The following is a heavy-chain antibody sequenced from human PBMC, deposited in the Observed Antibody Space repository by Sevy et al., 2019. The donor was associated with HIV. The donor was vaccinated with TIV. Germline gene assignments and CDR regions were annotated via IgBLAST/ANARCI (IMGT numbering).Heavy chain of an antibody. CDR3: AIGDSFPYYDILTGFRSGYYYGMDV. V-gene: IGHV1-8*01. D-gene: IGHD3-9*01. CDR1: GYTFTSYD. CDR2: MNPNSGNT. J-gene: IGHJ6*02. Sequence: ASVKVSCKASGYTFTSYDINWVRQATGQGLEWMGWMNPNSGNTGYAQKFQGRVTMTRNTSISTAYMELSSLRFEDTAVDYCAIGDSFPYYDILTGFRSGYYYGMDVWGQGTTVTVSS.